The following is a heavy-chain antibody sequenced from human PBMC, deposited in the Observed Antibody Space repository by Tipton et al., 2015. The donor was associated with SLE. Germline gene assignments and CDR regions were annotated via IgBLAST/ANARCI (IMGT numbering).Heavy chain of an antibody. CDR3: ASSHCGGDCYFDY. CDR2: INPRSGTT. Sequence: QLVQSGAEVKKPGASVKVSCKASGYTFTSFYMHWVRQAPGQGLEWMGIINPRSGTTSYAQSFRGRVTMTTDTSTSTAYMELSRLRSEDTAVYYCASSHCGGDCYFDYWGQGPLVTVSS. V-gene: IGHV1-46*01. J-gene: IGHJ4*02. CDR1: GYTFTSFY. D-gene: IGHD2-21*01.